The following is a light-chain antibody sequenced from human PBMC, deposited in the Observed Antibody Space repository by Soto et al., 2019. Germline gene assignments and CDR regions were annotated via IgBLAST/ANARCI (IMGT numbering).Light chain of an antibody. V-gene: IGKV1-5*03. CDR2: KAS. CDR1: QTISSW. CDR3: QHYTSYSEA. J-gene: IGKJ1*01. Sequence: DIQMTQYPSTGSWAVGDRFTITCVASQTISSWLAWYQQKPGKAPKLLIYKASTLKSGVPSRFSGSGSGTEFTLTISSLQPDDFATYYCQHYTSYSEAFGQGTTVDIK.